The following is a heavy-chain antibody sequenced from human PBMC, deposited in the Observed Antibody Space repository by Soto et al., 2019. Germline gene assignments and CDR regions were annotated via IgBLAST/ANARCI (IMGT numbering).Heavy chain of an antibody. Sequence: SETLSLTCTVSGGSISSYYWSWIRQPPGKGLEWIGYIYYSGSTNCNPSLKSRVTISVDTSKNQFSLKLSSVTAADTAVYYCARVNPEYSSSSGDGYYYMDVWGKGTTVTVSS. J-gene: IGHJ6*03. CDR3: ARVNPEYSSSSGDGYYYMDV. V-gene: IGHV4-59*01. D-gene: IGHD6-6*01. CDR2: IYYSGST. CDR1: GGSISSYY.